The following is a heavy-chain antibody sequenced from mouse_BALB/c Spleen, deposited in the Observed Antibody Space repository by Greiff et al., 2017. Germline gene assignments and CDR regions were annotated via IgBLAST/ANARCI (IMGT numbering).Heavy chain of an antibody. V-gene: IGHV2-9*02. Sequence: QVQLKESGPGLVAPSQSLSITCTVSGFSLTSYGVHWVRQPPGKGLEWLGVIWAGGSTNYNSALMSRLSISKDNSKSQVFLKMNSLQTDDTAMYYCAREGGYYGNYYAMDYWGQGTSVTVSS. CDR3: AREGGYYGNYYAMDY. D-gene: IGHD2-1*01. J-gene: IGHJ4*01. CDR1: GFSLTSYG. CDR2: IWAGGST.